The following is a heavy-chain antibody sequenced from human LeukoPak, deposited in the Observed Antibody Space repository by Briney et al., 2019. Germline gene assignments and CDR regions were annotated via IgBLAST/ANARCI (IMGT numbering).Heavy chain of an antibody. Sequence: ASVKVSCKASGYTFTGYYMHWVRQAPGQGLEWMGWINPNSGGTNYAQKFQGRVTMTRDTSIGTAYMELSRLRSDDTAVYYCARDCSGGSWGGGCWGGFDYWGQGTLVTVSS. CDR1: GYTFTGYY. V-gene: IGHV1-2*02. CDR3: ARDCSGGSWGGGCWGGFDY. J-gene: IGHJ4*02. D-gene: IGHD2-15*01. CDR2: INPNSGGT.